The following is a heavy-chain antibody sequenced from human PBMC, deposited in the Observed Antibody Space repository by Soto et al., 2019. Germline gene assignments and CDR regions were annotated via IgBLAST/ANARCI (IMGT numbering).Heavy chain of an antibody. J-gene: IGHJ4*02. CDR1: GYPFTSYG. V-gene: IGHV1-18*01. CDR3: ARGMYGDY. Sequence: QVHLVQSGAEVKKPGASVKVSCKGSGYPFTSYGITWVRQSPGKGLEWMGRISAHNGNTDYAQKLKARVTVPRDTSTSTDDMELRRLKSDVTALYYCARGMYGDYWGQGALVTVS. D-gene: IGHD2-8*01. CDR2: ISAHNGNT.